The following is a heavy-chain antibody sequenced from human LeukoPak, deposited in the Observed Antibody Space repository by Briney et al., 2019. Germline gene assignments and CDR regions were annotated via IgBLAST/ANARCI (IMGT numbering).Heavy chain of an antibody. CDR3: AREDTAMVIPFDY. CDR2: ISSSSSYI. V-gene: IGHV3-21*01. Sequence: GGSLRLSCAASGLTFSSYSMNWVRQASGKGLEWVSSISSSSSYIYYADSVKGRFTISRDNAKNSLYLQMNSLRAEDTAVYYCAREDTAMVIPFDYWGQGTLVTVSS. D-gene: IGHD5-18*01. J-gene: IGHJ4*02. CDR1: GLTFSSYS.